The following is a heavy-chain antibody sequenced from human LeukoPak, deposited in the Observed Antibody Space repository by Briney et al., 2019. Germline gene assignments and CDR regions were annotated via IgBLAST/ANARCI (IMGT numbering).Heavy chain of an antibody. V-gene: IGHV4-59*01. Sequence: PSETLSLTCTVSGGSISSYYWSWIRQPPGKGLEWIGYIYYSGSTNYNPSLKSRVTISVDTSKNQFSLKLSSVTAADTAVYYCARASYYCDSSGTPDYYYYMDVWGKGTTVTVSS. CDR3: ARASYYCDSSGTPDYYYYMDV. CDR2: IYYSGST. D-gene: IGHD3-22*01. J-gene: IGHJ6*03. CDR1: GGSISSYY.